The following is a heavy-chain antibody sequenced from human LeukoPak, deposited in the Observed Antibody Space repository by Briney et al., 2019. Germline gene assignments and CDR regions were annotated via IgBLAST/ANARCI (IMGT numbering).Heavy chain of an antibody. CDR1: GGSISSSIYY. J-gene: IGHJ4*02. CDR3: ARHLKTDMVKAHFDY. V-gene: IGHV4-39*01. CDR2: VYYSGST. Sequence: SETLSLTCTVSGGSISSSIYYWGWIRQPPGKGLEWIGSVYYSGSTYYNPSLKSRVTISVDTSRNQFSLKLSSVTAADTAVYYCARHLKTDMVKAHFDYWGQGTLVTVSS. D-gene: IGHD5-18*01.